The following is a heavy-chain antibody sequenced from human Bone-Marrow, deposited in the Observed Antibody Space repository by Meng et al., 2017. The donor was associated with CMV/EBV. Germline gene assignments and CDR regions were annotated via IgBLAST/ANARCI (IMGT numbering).Heavy chain of an antibody. Sequence: GGSLRLSCAASGFTFSSYSMNWVRQAPGKGLEWVSSISSSSSYIYYADSVKGRFTISRDNAKNSLYLQMNSLRAEDTAVYYCARAAPFSGSYWVDYWGQGTLVTVSS. CDR3: ARAAPFSGSYWVDY. D-gene: IGHD1-26*01. CDR2: ISSSSSYI. J-gene: IGHJ4*02. CDR1: GFTFSSYS. V-gene: IGHV3-21*01.